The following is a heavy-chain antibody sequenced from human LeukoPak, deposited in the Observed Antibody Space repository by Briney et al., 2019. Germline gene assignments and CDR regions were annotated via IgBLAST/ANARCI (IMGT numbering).Heavy chain of an antibody. J-gene: IGHJ4*02. CDR1: GFTFSSYW. V-gene: IGHV3-74*03. D-gene: IGHD5-12*01. CDR3: ARDHKEYSGYDPFDY. CDR2: INTDGSTT. Sequence: GGSLRLSCAASGFTFSSYWMHWVRQARGMGLVCVSRINTDGSTTTYADSVKGRFTISRDNAKNTLYLQMNSLRAEDTAVYYCARDHKEYSGYDPFDYWGQGTLVTVSS.